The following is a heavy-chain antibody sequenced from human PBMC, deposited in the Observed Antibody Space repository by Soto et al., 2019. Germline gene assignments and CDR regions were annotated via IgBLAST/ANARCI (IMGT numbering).Heavy chain of an antibody. CDR3: TIGSWSGEVFDI. CDR2: IIPMLAIA. Sequence: QVQLVQSGAEVKKPGSSVKVSCKDSGGTFSTYTMFWVRQAPGQGLEWMGRIIPMLAIANYAQKFQDRVTIAAYXSTSTAYMELSSLTSEDTALYYCTIGSWSGEVFDIWGQGTMVTVSS. D-gene: IGHD2-15*01. V-gene: IGHV1-69*02. J-gene: IGHJ3*02. CDR1: GGTFSTYT.